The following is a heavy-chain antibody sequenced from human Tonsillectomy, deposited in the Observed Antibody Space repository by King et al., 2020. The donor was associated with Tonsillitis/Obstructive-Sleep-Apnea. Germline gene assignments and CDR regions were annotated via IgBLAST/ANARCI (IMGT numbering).Heavy chain of an antibody. CDR2: ISTYNGNT. J-gene: IGHJ6*02. D-gene: IGHD4-17*01. CDR3: ARAFIITVTTYSTPVNYFYGMDV. CDR1: GYTFTDYG. V-gene: IGHV1-18*04. Sequence: VQLVESGAEVMQPGASLKVSCKASGYTFTDYGITWVRQAPGQGLEWMGWISTYNGNTNYAQKFEGRVTMTTDTSTSTAYMELRSLRSDDTAVYYCARAFIITVTTYSTPVNYFYGMDVWGQGTTLTVSS.